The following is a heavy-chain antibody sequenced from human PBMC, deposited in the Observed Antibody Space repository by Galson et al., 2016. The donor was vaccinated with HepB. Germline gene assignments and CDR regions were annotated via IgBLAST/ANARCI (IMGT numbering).Heavy chain of an antibody. V-gene: IGHV4-4*02. CDR3: AVDYGGNSAFDS. J-gene: IGHJ4*02. D-gene: IGHD4-23*01. Sequence: SETLSLTCAVSGGSISSRNWWNWVRQPPGKGLEWIGEIYHSGRTNYSPSLKSRVTMSVDKSKNQFSLRLNSVTAADKAVYDCAVDYGGNSAFDSWGQGTLATVSS. CDR1: GGSISSRNW. CDR2: IYHSGRT.